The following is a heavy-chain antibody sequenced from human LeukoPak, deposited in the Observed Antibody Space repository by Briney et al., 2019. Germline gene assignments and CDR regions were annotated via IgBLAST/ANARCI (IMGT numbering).Heavy chain of an antibody. Sequence: ASVTVSCTASGYTFTSYAMNWVRQAPGQGLEWMGWINTNTGNPTYAQGFTGRFVFSLDTSVSTAYLQISSLKAEDTAVYYCARRAGVPAARRWFDPWGQGTLVTDSS. CDR2: INTNTGNP. CDR3: ARRAGVPAARRWFDP. V-gene: IGHV7-4-1*02. J-gene: IGHJ5*02. CDR1: GYTFTSYA. D-gene: IGHD2-2*01.